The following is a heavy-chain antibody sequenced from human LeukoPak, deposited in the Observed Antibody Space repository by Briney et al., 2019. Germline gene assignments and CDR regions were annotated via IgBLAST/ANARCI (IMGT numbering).Heavy chain of an antibody. V-gene: IGHV3-11*01. CDR1: GLTFSDYY. CDR3: AKESGRGSNNLPFDY. Sequence: GGSLRLSCAAAGLTFSDYYTSWIRQAPGKGLEGVSNITNSGSTIYYADSVKGRFTISRDNSKNTLYLQMNSLRAEDTAVYYCAKESGRGSNNLPFDYWGQGTLVTVSS. D-gene: IGHD1-26*01. J-gene: IGHJ4*02. CDR2: ITNSGSTI.